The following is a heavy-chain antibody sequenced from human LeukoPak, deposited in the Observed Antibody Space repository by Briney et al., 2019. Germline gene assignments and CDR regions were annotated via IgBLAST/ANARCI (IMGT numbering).Heavy chain of an antibody. V-gene: IGHV1-46*01. D-gene: IGHD4/OR15-4a*01. CDR1: GYTFTSYY. CDR3: ARDLSLTTGHFDY. Sequence: GASVKVSCKASGYTFTSYYMHWVRQAPGQGLEWMGIINPSGGSTSYAQKFQGRVTMTRDTSTSTVYMELSSLRSGDTAVFYCARDLSLTTGHFDYWGQGTLVTVSS. CDR2: INPSGGST. J-gene: IGHJ4*02.